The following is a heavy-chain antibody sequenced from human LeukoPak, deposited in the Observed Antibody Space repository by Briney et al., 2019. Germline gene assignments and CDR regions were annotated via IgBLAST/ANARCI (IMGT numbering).Heavy chain of an antibody. CDR2: IYGSGST. Sequence: SETLTLSCTVSGGSISSYDWSWIRQPPGKGLEWIGHIYGSGSTNYNPSLKSRVTLSVDTSKNQFSLKLSSVTAADTAVYYCAREGNSGTHLNWCDPWGQGTLVTVSS. CDR3: AREGNSGTHLNWCDP. CDR1: GGSISSYD. J-gene: IGHJ5*02. D-gene: IGHD1-1*01. V-gene: IGHV4-59*01.